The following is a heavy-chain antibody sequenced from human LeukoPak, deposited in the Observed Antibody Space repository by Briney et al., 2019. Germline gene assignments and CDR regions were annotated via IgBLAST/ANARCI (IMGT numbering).Heavy chain of an antibody. J-gene: IGHJ5*02. Sequence: PGGSLRLSCAASGFTFSSYGMQWVPQAPGKGLEWVAVIWYDGSNKYYADSVKGRFTISRDNSKNTLYLQMNRLRADDTALYYCPKSIVPAAIRGNNRLDPGAQETLVSVSS. CDR1: GFTFSSYG. V-gene: IGHV3-33*06. CDR3: PKSIVPAAIRGNNRLDP. D-gene: IGHD2-2*01. CDR2: IWYDGSNK.